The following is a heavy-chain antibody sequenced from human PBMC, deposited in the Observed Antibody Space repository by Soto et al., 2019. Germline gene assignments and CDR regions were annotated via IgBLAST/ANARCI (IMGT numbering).Heavy chain of an antibody. J-gene: IGHJ4*02. Sequence: QVQLVQSGAEVKKPGASVRVSCKASGYSFTSYAMHWVRQAPGQRLEWMGWINAGNGNTKYSQKFQGRVTITRDTSASTAYMELSSLRSEDTAVYYCTRDRPVTEYYDSMYFDYWGQGTLVTVSS. CDR2: INAGNGNT. CDR1: GYSFTSYA. D-gene: IGHD3-22*01. CDR3: TRDRPVTEYYDSMYFDY. V-gene: IGHV1-3*01.